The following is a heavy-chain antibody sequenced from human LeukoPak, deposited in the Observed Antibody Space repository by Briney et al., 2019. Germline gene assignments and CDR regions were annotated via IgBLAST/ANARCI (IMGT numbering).Heavy chain of an antibody. J-gene: IGHJ5*02. D-gene: IGHD4-17*01. Sequence: PGGSLRLSCAASGFTFSSYAMSWVRQAPGKGLEWVSATSGSGGSTYYADSVKGRFTISRDNSKNTVYLQMNSLRAEDTAVYYCAKDPLYGDYTGWFDPWGQGTLVTVSS. CDR2: TSGSGGST. CDR3: AKDPLYGDYTGWFDP. V-gene: IGHV3-23*01. CDR1: GFTFSSYA.